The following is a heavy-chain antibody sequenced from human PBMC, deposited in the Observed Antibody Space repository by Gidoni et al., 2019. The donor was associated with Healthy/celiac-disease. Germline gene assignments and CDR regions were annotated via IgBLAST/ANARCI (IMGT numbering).Heavy chain of an antibody. CDR3: ARDKGYCSGGSCYAGVDWFDP. Sequence: QVQLVQSGAEVKKPGSSVKVSCKASGGTFSSYAISWGRQAPGQGLEWMGGIIPIFGTANYAQKFQGRVTITADESTSTAYMELSSLRSEDTAVYYCARDKGYCSGGSCYAGVDWFDPWGQGTLVTVSS. J-gene: IGHJ5*02. CDR1: GGTFSSYA. V-gene: IGHV1-69*01. CDR2: IIPIFGTA. D-gene: IGHD2-15*01.